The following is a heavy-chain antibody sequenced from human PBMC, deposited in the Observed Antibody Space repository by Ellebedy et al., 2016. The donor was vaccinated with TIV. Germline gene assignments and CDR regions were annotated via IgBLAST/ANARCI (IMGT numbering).Heavy chain of an antibody. CDR1: GYTFVSYG. CDR2: ISPSNDDT. J-gene: IGHJ4*02. CDR3: VRDRNYFFDF. V-gene: IGHV1-18*04. Sequence: ASVKVSCXTSGYTFVSYGISWLRQVPGQGLEWMGWISPSNDDTKYPDEVKGRITLTTETSTSTVYMELKSLTSDDTAVYYCVRDRNYFFDFWGRGARVTVSS. D-gene: IGHD1-7*01.